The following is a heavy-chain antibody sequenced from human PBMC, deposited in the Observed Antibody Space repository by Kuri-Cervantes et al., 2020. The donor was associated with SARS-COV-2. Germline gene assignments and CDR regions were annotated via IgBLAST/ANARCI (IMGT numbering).Heavy chain of an antibody. CDR2: TNQDGNEK. Sequence: GGSLRLSCAASGFTFSNYWMTWVRQAPGKGLEWVANTNQDGNEKHYADSVKGRFTISRDNAKNSLYLQMNSLRAEDTAVYYCARRLEYDFWSGPLDAFDIWGQGTTVTVSS. CDR1: GFTFSNYW. CDR3: ARRLEYDFWSGPLDAFDI. J-gene: IGHJ3*02. D-gene: IGHD3-3*01. V-gene: IGHV3-7*04.